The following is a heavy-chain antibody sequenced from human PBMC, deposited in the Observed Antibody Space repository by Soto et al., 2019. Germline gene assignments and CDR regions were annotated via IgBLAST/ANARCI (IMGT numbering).Heavy chain of an antibody. CDR2: ISGSGDRT. V-gene: IGHV3-23*01. J-gene: IGHJ4*02. CDR1: GFTFSSYA. CDR3: ARRGSGSYYDY. Sequence: EVQLLESGGGLVQPGGSLRLSFAASGFTFSSYAMRWVRQAPGKGLEWVSAISGSGDRTYYADSLKGRFTVSRDTSKNTLYLHMNILRAEDTAVYYCARRGSGSYYDYWGQGTLVTVSS. D-gene: IGHD1-26*01.